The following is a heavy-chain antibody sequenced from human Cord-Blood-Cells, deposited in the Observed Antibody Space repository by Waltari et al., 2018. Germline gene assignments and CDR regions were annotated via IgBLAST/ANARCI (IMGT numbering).Heavy chain of an antibody. Sequence: QVQLQESGPGLVKHSETLSLTCTVSGGSISSYYWSWIRQPPGKGLEWIGYIYYSGSTNYNPSLKSRVTISVDTSKNQFSLKLSSVTAADTAVYYCARSEGDFWSGYKYFQHWGQGTLVTVSS. D-gene: IGHD3-3*01. CDR2: IYYSGST. J-gene: IGHJ1*01. V-gene: IGHV4-59*01. CDR1: GGSISSYY. CDR3: ARSEGDFWSGYKYFQH.